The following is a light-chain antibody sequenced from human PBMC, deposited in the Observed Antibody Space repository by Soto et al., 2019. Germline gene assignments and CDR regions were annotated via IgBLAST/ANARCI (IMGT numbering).Light chain of an antibody. CDR3: AAWDDSLNGPV. CDR2: SNN. Sequence: QSVLTQPPSASGTPGQGVTISCSGSSSNIGSNTVNWYQQVPGTAPKLLIYSNNQRPSGVPDRFSGSKSGTSASLAISGLQSEDEADYSCAAWDDSLNGPVFGGGTKLTVL. J-gene: IGLJ2*01. CDR1: SSNIGSNT. V-gene: IGLV1-44*01.